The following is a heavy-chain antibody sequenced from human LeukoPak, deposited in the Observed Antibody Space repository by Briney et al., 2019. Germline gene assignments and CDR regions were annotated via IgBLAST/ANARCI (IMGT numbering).Heavy chain of an antibody. J-gene: IGHJ4*02. CDR3: ARLAYYGSGSYIFDY. Sequence: GGSLRLSCAASEFRFSQYSMHWIRQAPGKGLEWVSSISSRGTTIFYAASVKGRFTISRDNADNSLYLQMSSLRLEDTAVYYCARLAYYGSGSYIFDYWGQGTLVTVSS. V-gene: IGHV3-48*01. CDR2: ISSRGTTI. D-gene: IGHD3-10*01. CDR1: EFRFSQYS.